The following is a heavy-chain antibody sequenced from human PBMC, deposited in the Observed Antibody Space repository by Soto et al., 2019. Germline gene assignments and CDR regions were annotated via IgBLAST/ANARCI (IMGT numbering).Heavy chain of an antibody. Sequence: EVQLVESGGGLVQPGGSLRLSCAASGFTFSTYSINWVRQAPGKGLEWISYISDNSSVIYYADAVKGRFTISRDNAKNSLYLQMNSLRDEDTAVYYCARDRDAYCSKGICSGPYFDYWGQETLVTVSS. CDR1: GFTFSTYS. D-gene: IGHD2-8*01. CDR3: ARDRDAYCSKGICSGPYFDY. V-gene: IGHV3-48*02. CDR2: ISDNSSVI. J-gene: IGHJ4*02.